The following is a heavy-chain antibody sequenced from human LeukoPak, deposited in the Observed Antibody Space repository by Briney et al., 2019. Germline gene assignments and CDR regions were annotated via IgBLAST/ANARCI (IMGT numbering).Heavy chain of an antibody. Sequence: GESLKISCKGSGYSFSNYWIAWVRQMPGKGLEWMGIIYPGDSDTRYSPSFQGQVTISADKSISTGYLQWSSLKASDTAMYYCARQEYCSGGSCYTWFDPWGQGTLVTVSS. CDR3: ARQEYCSGGSCYTWFDP. J-gene: IGHJ5*02. V-gene: IGHV5-51*01. D-gene: IGHD2-15*01. CDR1: GYSFSNYW. CDR2: IYPGDSDT.